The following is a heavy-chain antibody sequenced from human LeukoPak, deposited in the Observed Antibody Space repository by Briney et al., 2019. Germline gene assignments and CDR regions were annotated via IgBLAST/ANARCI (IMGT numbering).Heavy chain of an antibody. CDR1: GYSISSGYY. CDR2: IYHSGST. CDR3: ARGDYDFWSGYRNWFGP. Sequence: SETLSLTCTVSGYSISSGYYWGWIRQPPGKGLEWIGSIYHSGSTYYNPSLKSRVTISVDTSKNQFSLKLSSVTAADTAVYYCARGDYDFWSGYRNWFGPWGQGTLVTVSS. J-gene: IGHJ5*02. V-gene: IGHV4-38-2*02. D-gene: IGHD3-3*01.